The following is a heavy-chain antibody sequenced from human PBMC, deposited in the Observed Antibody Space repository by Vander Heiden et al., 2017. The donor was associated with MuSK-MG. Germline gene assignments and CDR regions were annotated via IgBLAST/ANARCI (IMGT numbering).Heavy chain of an antibody. CDR1: GCSISSRSYY. Sequence: QLQLQASGPGLVKPSETLSLTRTVSGCSISSRSYYWGWIRQPAGKGLEWIGSIYYSGRTYYNPSLKSRVTISVDTSKNQFSLKLSSVTAADTAVYYCARLPKGVLPYYYYYMDVWGKGTTVTVSS. CDR2: IYYSGRT. J-gene: IGHJ6*03. D-gene: IGHD3-10*01. CDR3: ARLPKGVLPYYYYYMDV. V-gene: IGHV4-39*01.